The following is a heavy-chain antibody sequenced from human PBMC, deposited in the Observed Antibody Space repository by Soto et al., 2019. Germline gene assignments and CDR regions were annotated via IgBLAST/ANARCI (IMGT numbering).Heavy chain of an antibody. D-gene: IGHD3-22*01. Sequence: GGSLRLSCAVSGFTFTGFEMNWVRQAPGKGLEWISHITGGGDITHYADSVKGRVGISGDNAKHSLLLKMNSLRAEDTAVYYCARHIDYYASRGYQDYWGQGTLVTVSS. CDR2: ITGGGDIT. V-gene: IGHV3-48*03. J-gene: IGHJ4*02. CDR3: ARHIDYYASRGYQDY. CDR1: GFTFTGFE.